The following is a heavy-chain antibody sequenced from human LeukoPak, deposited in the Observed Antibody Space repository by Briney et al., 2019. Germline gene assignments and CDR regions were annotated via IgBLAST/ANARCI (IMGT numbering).Heavy chain of an antibody. CDR2: TNGGGGST. J-gene: IGHJ4*02. CDR1: GFTFSNYA. D-gene: IGHD1-26*01. CDR3: AKVVNSGSYYYFDY. V-gene: IGHV3-23*01. Sequence: GGSLRLSCAASGFTFSNYAMGWVRQAPGKGLEWVSATNGGGGSTYYADSVRGRFTISRDNSKNTLNLQMNSLRAEDTALYYCAKVVNSGSYYYFDYWGQGTLVTVSS.